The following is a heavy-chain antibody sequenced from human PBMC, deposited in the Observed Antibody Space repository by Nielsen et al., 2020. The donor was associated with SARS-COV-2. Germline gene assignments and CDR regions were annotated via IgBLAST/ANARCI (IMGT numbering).Heavy chain of an antibody. CDR3: AGIHSSASIDF. J-gene: IGHJ4*02. CDR2: IYHSGST. V-gene: IGHV4-30-2*01. Sequence: SETLSLTCAVSGGSISSGGYSWSWIRQPPGKGLEWIGYIYHSGSTYYNPSLKSRVTVSVDTSKNHFSLKMNSVTAADTAVYFCAGIHSSASIDFWGQGTLVTVSS. D-gene: IGHD6-19*01. CDR1: GGSISSGGYS.